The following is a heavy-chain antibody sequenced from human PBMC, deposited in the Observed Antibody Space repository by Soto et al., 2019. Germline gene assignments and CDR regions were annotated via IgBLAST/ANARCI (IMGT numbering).Heavy chain of an antibody. CDR1: GGSISSGGYY. CDR3: ARVRYYDPEIGRYDYGMDV. J-gene: IGHJ6*02. V-gene: IGHV4-31*03. D-gene: IGHD3-22*01. Sequence: QVQLQESGPGLVKPSQTLSLTCTVSGGSISSGGYYWSWIRQHPGKGLEWIGYIYYSGSTYYNPSIKFRVTITVDTSTNQFSLQLSYVTAADTAVYYGARVRYYDPEIGRYDYGMDVWGQVTTVTVSS. CDR2: IYYSGST.